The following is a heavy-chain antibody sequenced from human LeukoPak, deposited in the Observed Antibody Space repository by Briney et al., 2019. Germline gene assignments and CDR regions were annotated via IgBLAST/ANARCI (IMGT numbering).Heavy chain of an antibody. J-gene: IGHJ5*02. CDR3: ARLYCSGGSCYSANWFDP. D-gene: IGHD2-15*01. V-gene: IGHV1-69*13. Sequence: AASVKVSCKASGGTFSSYAISWVRQAPGQGLEWMGGIIPIFGTANYAQKFQGRVTITADESTSTAYMELSSLRSEDTAVYYCARLYCSGGSCYSANWFDPWGQGTLVTVSS. CDR1: GGTFSSYA. CDR2: IIPIFGTA.